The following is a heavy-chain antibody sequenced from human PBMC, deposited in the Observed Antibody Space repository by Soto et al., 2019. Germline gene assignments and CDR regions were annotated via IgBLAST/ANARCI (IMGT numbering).Heavy chain of an antibody. D-gene: IGHD3-10*01. CDR2: IIPIFGTA. CDR1: GGTFSSYA. V-gene: IGHV1-69*13. J-gene: IGHJ5*02. CDR3: ARGGSMVRGVINLNWFDP. Sequence: ASVKVSCKASGGTFSSYAISWVRQAPGQGLEWMGGIIPIFGTANYAQKFQGRVTITADESTSTAYMELSSLRSEDTAVYYCARGGSMVRGVINLNWFDPWGQGTLVTVSS.